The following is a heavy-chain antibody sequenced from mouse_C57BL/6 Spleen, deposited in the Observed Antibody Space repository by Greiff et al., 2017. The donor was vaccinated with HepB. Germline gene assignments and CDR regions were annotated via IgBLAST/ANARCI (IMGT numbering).Heavy chain of an antibody. CDR3: AKDSSGLFFAY. Sequence: VKLQESGAELVKPGASVKISCKASGYAFSSYWMNWVKQRPGKGLEWIGQIYPGDGDTNYNGKFKGKATLTADKSSSTAYMQLSSLTSEDSAVYFCAKDSSGLFFAYWGQGTLVTVSA. D-gene: IGHD3-2*02. V-gene: IGHV1-80*01. J-gene: IGHJ3*01. CDR1: GYAFSSYW. CDR2: IYPGDGDT.